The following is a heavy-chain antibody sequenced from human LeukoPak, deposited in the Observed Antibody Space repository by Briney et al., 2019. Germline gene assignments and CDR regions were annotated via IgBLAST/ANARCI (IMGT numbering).Heavy chain of an antibody. Sequence: KPSETLSLTCAVYGDSFSGYYWSWLRQPPGKGLEWIGEINHSGSTNYNPSLKSRVTISVDTSKNQFSLKLSSVTAADTAVYYCARGDLSYSSGWSYWGQGTLVTVSS. CDR3: ARGDLSYSSGWSY. CDR1: GDSFSGYY. J-gene: IGHJ4*02. D-gene: IGHD6-19*01. V-gene: IGHV4-34*01. CDR2: INHSGST.